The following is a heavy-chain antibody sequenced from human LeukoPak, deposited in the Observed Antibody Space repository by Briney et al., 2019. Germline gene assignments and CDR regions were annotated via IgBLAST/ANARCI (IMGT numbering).Heavy chain of an antibody. J-gene: IGHJ3*02. CDR3: ARVVITMVRGVIPKSGAFDI. V-gene: IGHV1-2*02. D-gene: IGHD3-10*01. CDR2: INPNSGGT. Sequence: GASVKVSCKASGYTFTGYYMHWVRQAPGQGLEWMGWINPNSGGTNYAQKFQGRVTMTRDTSISTAYMELSRLRSDDTAVYYCARVVITMVRGVIPKSGAFDIWGQGTMVTVSS. CDR1: GYTFTGYY.